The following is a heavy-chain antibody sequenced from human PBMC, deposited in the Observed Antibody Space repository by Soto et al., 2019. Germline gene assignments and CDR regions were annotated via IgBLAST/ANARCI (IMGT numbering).Heavy chain of an antibody. CDR3: ALAVAGTGGNVVFDF. V-gene: IGHV1-69*13. CDR1: GGTFSSYA. D-gene: IGHD6-19*01. CDR2: IIPIFGTA. Sequence: SVKVSCKASGGTFSSYAISWVRQAPGQGLEWMGGIIPIFGTANYAQKFQGRVTITADESTSTAYMELSSLRSEDTAVYYCALAVAGTGGNVVFDFWGQGSLVT. J-gene: IGHJ3*01.